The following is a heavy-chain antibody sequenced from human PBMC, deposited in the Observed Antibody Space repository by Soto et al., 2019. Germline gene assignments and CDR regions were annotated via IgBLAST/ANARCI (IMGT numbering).Heavy chain of an antibody. V-gene: IGHV4-4*02. J-gene: IGHJ3*01. Sequence: QVQLQESGPGLVKPSGTLSLTCAVSGGSISSDSWWSWVRQPPGKGLEWIGEIYHSGATHFNPSLKSRVTMSXXRXKXXISLNLRSVPASDTAVYYCAYNPCGGGTCHSAFDVWGQGTMVTVSS. CDR3: AYNPCGGGTCHSAFDV. CDR2: IYHSGAT. D-gene: IGHD2-15*01. CDR1: GGSISSDSW.